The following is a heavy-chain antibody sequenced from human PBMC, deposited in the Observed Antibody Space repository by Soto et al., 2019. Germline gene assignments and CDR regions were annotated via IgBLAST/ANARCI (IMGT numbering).Heavy chain of an antibody. CDR2: ISSNGGST. J-gene: IGHJ6*04. CDR3: ARGRYADV. V-gene: IGHV3-64*01. D-gene: IGHD5-12*01. Sequence: GWSLRLSCAASGFTFSSYAMHWVRQAPGKGLEYVSAISSNGGSTYYANSVKGRFTISRDNSKNTLYLQMGSLRAEDMAVYYCARGRYADVWGKGTTVTVSS. CDR1: GFTFSSYA.